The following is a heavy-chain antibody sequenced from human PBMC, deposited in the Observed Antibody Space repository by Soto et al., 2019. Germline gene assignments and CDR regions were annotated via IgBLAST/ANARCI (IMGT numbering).Heavy chain of an antibody. CDR2: IYYSGST. CDR1: GGYLSSGGYY. V-gene: IGHV4-31*03. J-gene: IGHJ5*02. CDR3: ARGPSASHNWFDP. Sequence: PSETLSVTCTVAGGYLSSGGYYWSWIRQHPGKGLEWIGYIYYSGSTYYNPSLKSRVTISVDTSKNQFSLKLSSVTAADTAVYYCARGPSASHNWFDPWGQGTLVTVSS.